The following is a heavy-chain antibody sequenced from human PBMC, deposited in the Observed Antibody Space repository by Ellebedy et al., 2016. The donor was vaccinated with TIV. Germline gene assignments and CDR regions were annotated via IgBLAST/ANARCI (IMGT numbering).Heavy chain of an antibody. J-gene: IGHJ6*02. D-gene: IGHD1-14*01. CDR1: GYTFTSYA. V-gene: IGHV1-3*01. CDR2: INAGNGNT. Sequence: ASVKVSXXASGYTFTSYAMHWVRQAPGQRLEWMGWINAGNGNTKYSQKFQGRVTMTRDTSTSTVYMELSSLRSEDTAVYYCARAMVLGLIGYYYGMDVWGQGTTVTVSS. CDR3: ARAMVLGLIGYYYGMDV.